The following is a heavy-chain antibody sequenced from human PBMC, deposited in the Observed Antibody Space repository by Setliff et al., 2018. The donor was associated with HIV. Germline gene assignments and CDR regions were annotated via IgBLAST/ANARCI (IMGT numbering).Heavy chain of an antibody. V-gene: IGHV3-30*02. D-gene: IGHD6-19*01. Sequence: GGSLRLSCAASGFTFTDYGIHWVRQAPGKGLEWVAFIRFDATNHYYEDSVKGRFIISRDNSNNMLHLQMNSLRVEDTAIYYCARSSQWLVGGYFHHWGQGTLVTVSS. CDR3: ARSSQWLVGGYFHH. CDR2: IRFDATNH. CDR1: GFTFTDYG. J-gene: IGHJ1*01.